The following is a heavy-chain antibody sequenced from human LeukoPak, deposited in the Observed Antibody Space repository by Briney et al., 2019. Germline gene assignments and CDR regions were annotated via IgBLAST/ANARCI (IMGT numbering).Heavy chain of an antibody. V-gene: IGHV3-7*01. CDR2: IKHDGSAK. CDR1: GFTFTNYW. D-gene: IGHD5-24*01. CDR3: ARDADLGTTITGGFDI. J-gene: IGHJ3*02. Sequence: GGFLRLSCAASGFTFTNYWMSWVRQAPGKGLEWVANIKHDGSAKFYVDSVKGRFTISRDNAKNLLYLQMNSLRAEDTAVYYCARDADLGTTITGGFDIWGQGTMVTVSS.